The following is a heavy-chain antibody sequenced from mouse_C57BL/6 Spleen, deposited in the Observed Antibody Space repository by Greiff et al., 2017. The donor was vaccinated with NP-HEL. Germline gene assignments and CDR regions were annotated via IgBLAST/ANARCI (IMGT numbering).Heavy chain of an antibody. J-gene: IGHJ2*01. Sequence: VQLQQSVAELVRPGASVKLSCKASGFNIKNNYMNWVKQRPEQGLEWIGRIDPGDGNTKYDQKFQGKVTITADTSSNTAYLQLISLTSDDTAIYYRPRLGHFDYRGQVTTLTLSS. CDR3: PRLGHFDY. CDR1: GFNIKNNY. D-gene: IGHD4-1*01. CDR2: IDPGDGNT. V-gene: IGHV14-3*01.